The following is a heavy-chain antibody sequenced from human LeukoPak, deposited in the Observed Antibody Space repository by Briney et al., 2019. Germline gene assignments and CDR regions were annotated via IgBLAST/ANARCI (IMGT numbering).Heavy chain of an antibody. J-gene: IGHJ6*03. D-gene: IGHD1-1*01. Sequence: GGSLRLSCAASGFTFSRFDMHWVRHPTGQGLEWVSTIGTASDTYYPGSVEGRFTLSRDNAKNSLYLQMNSLTAGDTAVYYCARGPPRGKYYYMDVWGKGTTVTVSS. CDR3: ARGPPRGKYYYMDV. V-gene: IGHV3-13*01. CDR2: IGTASDT. CDR1: GFTFSRFD.